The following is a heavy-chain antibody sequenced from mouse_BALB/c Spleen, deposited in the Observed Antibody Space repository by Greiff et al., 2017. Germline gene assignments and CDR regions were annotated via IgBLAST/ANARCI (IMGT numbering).Heavy chain of an antibody. D-gene: IGHD2-10*02. Sequence: VQLKESGTVLARPGASVKMSCKASGYTFTSYWMHWVKQRPGQGLEWIGAIYPGNSDTSYNQKFKGKAKLTAVTSTSTAYMELSSLTNEDSAVYYCTRSEYGNFPWFAYWGQGTLVTVSA. J-gene: IGHJ3*01. CDR3: TRSEYGNFPWFAY. CDR2: IYPGNSDT. V-gene: IGHV1-5*01. CDR1: GYTFTSYW.